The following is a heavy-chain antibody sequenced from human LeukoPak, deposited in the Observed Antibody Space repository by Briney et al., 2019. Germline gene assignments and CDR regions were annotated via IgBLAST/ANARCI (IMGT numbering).Heavy chain of an antibody. CDR3: ARAQYYYDSSAIWGFDC. Sequence: NTSETLSLTCTVSGGSISSSSYYWGWIRQPPGKGLEWIGSIYYSGSTYYNPSLKSRVTISVDTSKNQFSLKLSSVTAADTAVYYCARAQYYYDSSAIWGFDCWGQGTLVTVSS. J-gene: IGHJ4*02. V-gene: IGHV4-39*07. CDR2: IYYSGST. D-gene: IGHD3-22*01. CDR1: GGSISSSSYY.